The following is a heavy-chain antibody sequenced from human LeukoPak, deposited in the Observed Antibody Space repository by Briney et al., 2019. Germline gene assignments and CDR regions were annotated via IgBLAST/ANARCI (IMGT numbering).Heavy chain of an antibody. CDR1: GGSVSSYY. V-gene: IGHV4-59*02. D-gene: IGHD3-10*01. J-gene: IGHJ4*02. CDR2: IYYNGST. CDR3: ARGYYGSGSYGRFDY. Sequence: SETLSLTCTVSGGSVSSYYRSWIRQPPGKGLEWIGYIYYNGSTNYNPSLKSRVTISVDTSKNQFSLKLSSVTAADTAVYYCARGYYGSGSYGRFDYWGQGTLVTVSS.